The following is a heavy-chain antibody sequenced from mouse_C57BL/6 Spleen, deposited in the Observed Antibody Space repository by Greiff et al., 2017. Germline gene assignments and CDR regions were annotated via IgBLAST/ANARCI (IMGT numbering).Heavy chain of an antibody. CDR1: GYTFTDYY. CDR3: AREGYGN. Sequence: EVQLQQSGPELVKPGASVKISCKASGYTFTDYYMNWVKQSHGKSLEWIGDINPNNGGTSYNQKFKGKATLTVDKSSSTAYMELRSLTSEDSAVYYCAREGYGNWGQGTLVTVSA. J-gene: IGHJ3*01. CDR2: INPNNGGT. D-gene: IGHD1-1*01. V-gene: IGHV1-26*01.